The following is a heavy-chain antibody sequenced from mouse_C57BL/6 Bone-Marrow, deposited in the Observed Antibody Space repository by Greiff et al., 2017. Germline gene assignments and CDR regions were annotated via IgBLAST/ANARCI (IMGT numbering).Heavy chain of an antibody. V-gene: IGHV1-59*01. CDR3: ARSVYGSSFFDY. J-gene: IGHJ2*01. Sequence: VQLQQPGAELVRPGTSVKLSCKASGYTFTSYWMHWVKQRPGQGLEWIGVIDPSDSYTNYNQKFKGKATLTVDTSSSTAYMQLSSLTSEDSAVYYCARSVYGSSFFDYWGQGTTLTVSS. D-gene: IGHD1-1*01. CDR1: GYTFTSYW. CDR2: IDPSDSYT.